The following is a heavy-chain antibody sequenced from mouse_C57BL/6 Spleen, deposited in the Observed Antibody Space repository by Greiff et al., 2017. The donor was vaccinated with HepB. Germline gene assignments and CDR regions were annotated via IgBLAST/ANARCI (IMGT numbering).Heavy chain of an antibody. CDR2: IYPGDGDT. CDR1: GYAFSSYW. J-gene: IGHJ4*01. Sequence: QVQLQQSGAELVKPGASVKISCKASGYAFSSYWMNWVKQRPGKGLEWIGQIYPGDGDTNYNGKFKGKATLTADKSSSTAYMQLSSLTSEDSAVYFCARESLYDYDGGSDYAMDYWGQGTSVTVSS. D-gene: IGHD2-4*01. V-gene: IGHV1-80*01. CDR3: ARESLYDYDGGSDYAMDY.